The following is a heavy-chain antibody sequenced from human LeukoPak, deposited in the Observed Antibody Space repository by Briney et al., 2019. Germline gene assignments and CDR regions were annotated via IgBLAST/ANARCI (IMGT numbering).Heavy chain of an antibody. Sequence: GGSLRLSCAASGLTFNKAWMGWVRQAPGKGLENIGRIKSKTDGGTTDYAAPVKGRFTISRDNSKNTLYLQMNSLRAEDTAVYYCGRGELPAAVDSWGQGTLVTVSS. J-gene: IGHJ4*02. CDR3: GRGELPAAVDS. D-gene: IGHD2-2*01. V-gene: IGHV3-15*01. CDR2: IKSKTDGGTT. CDR1: GLTFNKAW.